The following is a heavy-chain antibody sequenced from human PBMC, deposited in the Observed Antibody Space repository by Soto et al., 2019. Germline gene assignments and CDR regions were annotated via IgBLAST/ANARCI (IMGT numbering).Heavy chain of an antibody. CDR1: GGTFSSYA. CDR2: IIPIFGTA. J-gene: IGHJ4*02. D-gene: IGHD6-19*01. V-gene: IGHV1-69*01. CDR3: ARLRPYSSGWYEGYFDY. Sequence: QVQLVQSGAAVKKPGSSVKVSCKASGGTFSSYAISWVRQAPGQGLEWMGGIIPIFGTANYAQKFQGRVTITADESTSTAYMELSSLRSEDTAVYYCARLRPYSSGWYEGYFDYWGQGTLVTVSS.